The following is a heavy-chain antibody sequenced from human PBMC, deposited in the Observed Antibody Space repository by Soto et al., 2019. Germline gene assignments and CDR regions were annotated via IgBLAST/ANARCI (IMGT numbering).Heavy chain of an antibody. J-gene: IGHJ6*02. CDR3: ARGGITMAWNYYYYGMDV. V-gene: IGHV4-34*01. CDR2: IIPTGST. Sequence: PSETLSLTCAVSGASVSGQYWSWVRQPPGKGLEWVGEIIPTGSTTYNPSLKSRLSFSLDTSNNHFSLNLSSVNVADTAVYYCARGGITMAWNYYYYGMDVWGQGTTVTVSS. D-gene: IGHD3-10*01. CDR1: GASVSGQY.